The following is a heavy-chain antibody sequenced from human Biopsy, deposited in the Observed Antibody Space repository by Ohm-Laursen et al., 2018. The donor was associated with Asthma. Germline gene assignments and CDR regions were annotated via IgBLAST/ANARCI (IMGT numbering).Heavy chain of an antibody. CDR2: ISFDGSNK. CDR1: GFTFSNYG. D-gene: IGHD1-14*01. CDR3: AKDVFPGWEPRRGPDY. V-gene: IGHV3-30*18. J-gene: IGHJ4*02. Sequence: SLRLSCAASGFTFSNYGMHWVRQTPGKGLDWVAVISFDGSNKNYTDSVKGRFTISRDNSRNTLHLQMNSLRAEDTAVYYFAKDVFPGWEPRRGPDYWGQGTLVTVSS.